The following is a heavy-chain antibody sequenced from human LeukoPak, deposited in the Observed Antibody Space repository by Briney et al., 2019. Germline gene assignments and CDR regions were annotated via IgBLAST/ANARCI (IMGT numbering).Heavy chain of an antibody. J-gene: IGHJ3*02. CDR2: IYYSGSN. V-gene: IGHV4-59*01. D-gene: IGHD3-10*01. Sequence: SETLSLTCTVSGGSISSYYWSWIRQPPGKGLEWIGYIYYSGSNNCNPSLKSRVTISVDTSKNQFSLKLSSVTAADTAVYYCARGMVRGVIIDDAFDIWGQGTMVTVSS. CDR3: ARGMVRGVIIDDAFDI. CDR1: GGSISSYY.